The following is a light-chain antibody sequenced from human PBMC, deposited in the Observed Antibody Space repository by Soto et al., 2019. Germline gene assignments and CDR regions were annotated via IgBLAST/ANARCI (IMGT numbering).Light chain of an antibody. Sequence: QSALTQPRSVSGSPGQSVTISCTGSSNDVGGYNYDSWYQQRPGKAPKLLIYDVTKWQPGVPDRFSGSKSGNTASLTISGLQADDEADYYCCSYVGTSSSFVFGTGTRSPS. J-gene: IGLJ1*01. V-gene: IGLV2-11*01. CDR3: CSYVGTSSSFV. CDR1: SNDVGGYNY. CDR2: DVT.